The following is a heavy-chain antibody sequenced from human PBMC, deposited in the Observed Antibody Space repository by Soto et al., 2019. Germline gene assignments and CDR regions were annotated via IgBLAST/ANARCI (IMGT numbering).Heavy chain of an antibody. CDR2: IDYSGST. J-gene: IGHJ4*02. CDR3: ARGALDNSEYSDY. Sequence: SETLSLTCTVFGGSVSNGDFYWTWIRHRPGKGLEWIGYIDYSGSTYYTPSIKSRASISVDASKNQFSLTLTSVTAADTAVYYGARGALDNSEYSDYWGQGTLVTVSS. V-gene: IGHV4-30-4*02. CDR1: GGSVSNGDFY. D-gene: IGHD3-22*01.